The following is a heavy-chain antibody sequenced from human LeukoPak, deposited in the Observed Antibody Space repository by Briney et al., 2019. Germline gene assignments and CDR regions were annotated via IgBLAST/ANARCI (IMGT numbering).Heavy chain of an antibody. V-gene: IGHV5-51*01. CDR1: GYSFTSYW. Sequence: GGSLKISCKGPGYSFTSYWIGWVRQVPGKGLGGMGIIYPGDSDTRYSPSFQGQVTISADKSISTAYLQWSSLKASDTAMYYCARRKSGSAADYWGQGTLVTVSS. CDR2: IYPGDSDT. J-gene: IGHJ4*02. D-gene: IGHD3-10*01. CDR3: ARRKSGSAADY.